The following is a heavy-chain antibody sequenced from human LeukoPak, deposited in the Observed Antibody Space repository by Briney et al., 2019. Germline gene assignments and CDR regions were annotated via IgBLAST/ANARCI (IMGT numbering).Heavy chain of an antibody. D-gene: IGHD3-3*01. CDR3: ARVDFWSGYYENDY. J-gene: IGHJ4*02. CDR2: INHSGST. Sequence: SETLSLTCAVYGGSFSGYYWSWIRQPPGKELEWIGEINHSGSTNYNPSLKSRVTISVDTSKNQFSLKLSSVTAADTAVYYCARVDFWSGYYENDYWGQGTLVTVSS. V-gene: IGHV4-34*01. CDR1: GGSFSGYY.